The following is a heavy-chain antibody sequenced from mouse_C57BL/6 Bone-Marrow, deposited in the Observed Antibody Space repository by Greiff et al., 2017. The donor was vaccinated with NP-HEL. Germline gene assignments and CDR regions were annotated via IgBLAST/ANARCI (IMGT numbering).Heavy chain of an antibody. V-gene: IGHV1-59*01. CDR2: IDPSDGYT. CDR3: ARLVWAY. J-gene: IGHJ3*01. D-gene: IGHD2-2*01. Sequence: VQLQQPGAELVRPGTSVKLSCKASGYTFTSYWMHWVKQRPGQGLEWIGVIDPSDGYTNYKQKFKGKATLTVDTSSSTAYMQLSSLTSEDSAVYYCARLVWAYWGQGTLVTVSA. CDR1: GYTFTSYW.